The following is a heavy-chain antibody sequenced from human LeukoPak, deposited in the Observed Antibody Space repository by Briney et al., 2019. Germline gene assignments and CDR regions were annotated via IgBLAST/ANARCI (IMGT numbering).Heavy chain of an antibody. V-gene: IGHV4-59*01. CDR3: ARGRLGGSGSYYNVLDY. D-gene: IGHD3-10*01. CDR1: GGSISSYY. J-gene: IGHJ4*02. Sequence: SETLSLTCTVSGGSISSYYWSWIRQPPGKGLEWIGYISYSGSTNYNPSLKSRVTISVDTSRNQFSLKLSSVTAADTAVYFCARGRLGGSGSYYNVLDYWGQGTLVTVSS. CDR2: ISYSGST.